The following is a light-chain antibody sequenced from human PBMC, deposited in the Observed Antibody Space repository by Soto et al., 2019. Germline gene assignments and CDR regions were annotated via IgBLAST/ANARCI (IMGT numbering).Light chain of an antibody. CDR1: QSLLHSNGYNY. CDR3: MQALQTPLT. CDR2: LGS. Sequence: DIVMTKSPLSLPVTPGEPASISCRSSQSLLHSNGYNYLDWYLQKPGQSPQLLIYLGSNRASGVLDRFSGSGSGTDFTLKISRVEAEDVGVYYCMQALQTPLTFGGGTKVEIK. J-gene: IGKJ4*01. V-gene: IGKV2-28*01.